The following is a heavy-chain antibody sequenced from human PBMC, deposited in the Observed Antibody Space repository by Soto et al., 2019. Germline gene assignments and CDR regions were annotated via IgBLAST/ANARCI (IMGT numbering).Heavy chain of an antibody. CDR1: GYSFTSYW. CDR2: IYPGDSDT. Sequence: PGESLKISCKGSGYSFTSYWIGWVRQMPGKGLEWMGVIYPGDSDTRYGPSFQGQVTISADKSISTAYLQWSSLKASDTAMYYCARHGTGYCSGGSCDKYYYYYYGMDVWGQGTTVTVSS. D-gene: IGHD2-15*01. CDR3: ARHGTGYCSGGSCDKYYYYYYGMDV. V-gene: IGHV5-51*01. J-gene: IGHJ6*02.